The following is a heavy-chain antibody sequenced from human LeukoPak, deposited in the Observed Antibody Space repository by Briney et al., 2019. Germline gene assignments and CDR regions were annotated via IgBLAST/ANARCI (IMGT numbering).Heavy chain of an antibody. CDR1: GGSFSGYY. J-gene: IGHJ1*01. D-gene: IGHD2-2*01. CDR3: ARGRYCSSTSCANGRRGYFQH. Sequence: SETLSLTCAVYGGSFSGYYWSWIRQPPGKGLEWIGEINQSGSTNYNPSLKSRVTISVDTSKNQFSLKLSSVTAADTAVYYCARGRYCSSTSCANGRRGYFQHWGQGTLVTVSS. CDR2: INQSGST. V-gene: IGHV4-34*01.